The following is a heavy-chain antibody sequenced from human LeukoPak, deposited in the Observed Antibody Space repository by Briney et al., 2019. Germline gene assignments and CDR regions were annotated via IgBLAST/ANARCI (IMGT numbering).Heavy chain of an antibody. CDR3: ARDYGDYPFDY. Sequence: ASVKVSCKASGYTFTGYHMHWVRQAPGQGLEWMGWINPNSGDTNYAQNFQGGVTMTLDTSISTAYMELSRLRSDDTAVYYCARDYGDYPFDYWGQGTLVTVSS. J-gene: IGHJ4*02. D-gene: IGHD4-17*01. V-gene: IGHV1-2*02. CDR1: GYTFTGYH. CDR2: INPNSGDT.